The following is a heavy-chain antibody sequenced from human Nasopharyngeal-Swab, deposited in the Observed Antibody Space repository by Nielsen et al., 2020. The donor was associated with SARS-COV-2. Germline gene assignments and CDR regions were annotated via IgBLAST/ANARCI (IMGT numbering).Heavy chain of an antibody. CDR1: GGSISSGGYY. CDR2: IYYSGST. J-gene: IGHJ4*02. CDR3: ARRFTDTIFGANNYYFDY. V-gene: IGHV4-31*03. Sequence: SETLSLTCTVSGGSISSGGYYWSWIRQHPGKGLEWTGYIYYSGSTYYNPSLKSRVTISVDTSKNQFSLKLSSVTAADTAVYYCARRFTDTIFGANNYYFDYWGQGTLVTVSS. D-gene: IGHD3-3*01.